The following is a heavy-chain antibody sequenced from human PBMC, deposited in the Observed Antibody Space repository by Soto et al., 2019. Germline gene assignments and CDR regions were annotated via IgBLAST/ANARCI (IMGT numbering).Heavy chain of an antibody. Sequence: QVRLVHSETEVKKPGASVNVSCKASGYTFTSYTISWVRQAPGQGLEWMGWISANNGNTVFAQKFQDRLTMIADTTTSTAYLELRNLRPDDTAVYYCARSLPWFDPWGQGTLVAVSS. V-gene: IGHV1-18*01. CDR1: GYTFTSYT. J-gene: IGHJ5*02. CDR3: ARSLPWFDP. CDR2: ISANNGNT.